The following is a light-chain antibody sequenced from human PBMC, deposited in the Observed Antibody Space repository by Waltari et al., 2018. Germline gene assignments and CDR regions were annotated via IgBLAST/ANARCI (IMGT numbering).Light chain of an antibody. CDR2: GKN. J-gene: IGLJ1*01. Sequence: SSDLTQDPAVSVALGQTVRITCQGESLRSYSANWYQQKPGQAPILVIYGKNNRPSGIPARFSGSSSGGTASLTITGAQAEDEADYYCNSRDSSINHHYVFGSGTKVTVL. CDR3: NSRDSSINHHYV. V-gene: IGLV3-19*01. CDR1: SLRSYS.